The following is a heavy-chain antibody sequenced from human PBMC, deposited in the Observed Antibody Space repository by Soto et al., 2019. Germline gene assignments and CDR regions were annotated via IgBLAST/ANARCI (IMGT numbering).Heavy chain of an antibody. J-gene: IGHJ6*02. Sequence: QVQLVQSGAEVKKPGSSVKVSCKASGGIFSSYAISWVRQAPGQGLEWMGGIIPTFGSANYAHRFQGRVTITADESTSPGYMELSGLVSEDTAVYYCARYLRVSARCYYYSIDVWGQGPTVTVCS. CDR2: IIPTFGSA. CDR1: GGIFSSYA. V-gene: IGHV1-69*01. D-gene: IGHD6-6*01. CDR3: ARYLRVSARCYYYSIDV.